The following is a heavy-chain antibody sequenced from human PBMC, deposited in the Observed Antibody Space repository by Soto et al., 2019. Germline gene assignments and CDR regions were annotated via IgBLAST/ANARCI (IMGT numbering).Heavy chain of an antibody. D-gene: IGHD3-9*01. CDR1: GYTFTSYG. Sequence: ASVKVSCKASGYTFTSYGISWLRQAPGQGLEWMGWISAYNGNTNYAQKLQGRVTMTTDTSTSTAYMELRSLRSDDTAVYYCARSYYDILTGYYSPVDYWGQGTLVTVSS. CDR3: ARSYYDILTGYYSPVDY. V-gene: IGHV1-18*01. CDR2: ISAYNGNT. J-gene: IGHJ4*02.